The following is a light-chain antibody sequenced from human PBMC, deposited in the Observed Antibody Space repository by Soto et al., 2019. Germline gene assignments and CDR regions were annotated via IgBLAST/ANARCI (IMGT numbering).Light chain of an antibody. CDR3: QQLNNYPPT. CDR2: AAS. CDR1: QGISSY. Sequence: DIQLTQSPSFLSASVGDRVTITCRASQGISSYLAWYQQKPGKAPKLLISAASTLQSGVPSRFSGSGSGTEFTLTISNLRPEDFATYYCQQLNNYPPTFGQGTRLDI. V-gene: IGKV1-9*01. J-gene: IGKJ5*01.